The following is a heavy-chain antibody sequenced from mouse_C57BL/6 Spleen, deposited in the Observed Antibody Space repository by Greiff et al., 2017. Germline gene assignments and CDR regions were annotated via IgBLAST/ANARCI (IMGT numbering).Heavy chain of an antibody. D-gene: IGHD1-1*01. J-gene: IGHJ1*03. CDR1: GYTFTDYE. CDR2: IDPETGGT. Sequence: VQLQQSGAELVRPGASVTLSCKASGYTFTDYEMHWVKQTPVHGLEWIGAIDPETGGTAYNQKFKGKAILTADKSSSTAYMELRSLTSEDSAVYYCTRSHYGSSHWYFDVWGTGTTVTVSS. V-gene: IGHV1-15*01. CDR3: TRSHYGSSHWYFDV.